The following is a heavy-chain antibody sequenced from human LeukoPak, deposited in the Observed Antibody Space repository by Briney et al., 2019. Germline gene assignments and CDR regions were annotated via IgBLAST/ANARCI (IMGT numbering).Heavy chain of an antibody. CDR1: GLTFSSYA. J-gene: IGHJ4*02. V-gene: IGHV3-23*01. Sequence: GGSLRLSCAASGLTFSSYAMSWVRQAPGKGLEWVSAISGSGGSTYYADPVKGRFTISRDNSKNTLYLQMNSLRAEDTAVYYCAKEGSSSNSCYGGVYFDYWGQGTLVTVSS. D-gene: IGHD2-2*01. CDR3: AKEGSSSNSCYGGVYFDY. CDR2: ISGSGGST.